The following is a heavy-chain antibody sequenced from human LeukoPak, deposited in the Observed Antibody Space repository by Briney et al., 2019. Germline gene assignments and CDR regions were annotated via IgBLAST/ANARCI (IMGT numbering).Heavy chain of an antibody. Sequence: SETLSLTCAVYGGSFSGYYWSWIRQPPGKGLEWIGEINHSGSTNYNPSLKSRVTISVDTSKNQFSLKLSSVTAADTAVYYCARADYDFYFDYWGQGTLVTVSS. CDR2: INHSGST. CDR3: ARADYDFYFDY. D-gene: IGHD3-3*01. J-gene: IGHJ4*02. CDR1: GGSFSGYY. V-gene: IGHV4-34*01.